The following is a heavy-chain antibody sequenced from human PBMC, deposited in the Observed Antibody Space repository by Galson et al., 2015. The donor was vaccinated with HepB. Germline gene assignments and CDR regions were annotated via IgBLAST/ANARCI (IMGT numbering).Heavy chain of an antibody. CDR2: ISTYSGNT. CDR1: GYTFTSSG. V-gene: IGHV1-18*01. CDR3: VRDKDHAFDI. J-gene: IGHJ3*02. Sequence: SVKVSCKASGYTFTSSGISWVRQAPGQGLEWMGWISTYSGNTNYAQKLLDRVTMTTDTSTTTAYMEPRSLRSDDTAVYYCVRDKDHAFDIWGQGTMVAVSS.